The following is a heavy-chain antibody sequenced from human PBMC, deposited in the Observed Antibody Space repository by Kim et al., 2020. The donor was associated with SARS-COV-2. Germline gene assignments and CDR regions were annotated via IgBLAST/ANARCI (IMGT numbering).Heavy chain of an antibody. Sequence: GGSLRLSCAASGFTFSSYAMSWVRQAPGKGLEWVSGISGSGSSTYYADSVKGRFTISRDNSKNTLYLQMNSLRAEDTALYYCAKISAQAFDCWGQGTLVTVSS. CDR1: GFTFSSYA. CDR3: AKISAQAFDC. V-gene: IGHV3-23*01. J-gene: IGHJ4*02. CDR2: ISGSGSST.